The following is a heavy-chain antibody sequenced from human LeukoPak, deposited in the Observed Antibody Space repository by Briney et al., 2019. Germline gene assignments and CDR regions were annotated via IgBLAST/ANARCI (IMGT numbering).Heavy chain of an antibody. J-gene: IGHJ4*02. V-gene: IGHV3-48*01. CDR1: GFTFSRYS. Sequence: PGGSLRLSCAASGFTFSRYSMNWVRQAPGKGLEWISYISVSGSTIYYADSVKGRFTISRDNSKNTLYLQMNSLRAEDTAVYYCAREHDSSGYHYWGQGTLVTVSS. CDR3: AREHDSSGYHY. CDR2: ISVSGSTI. D-gene: IGHD3-22*01.